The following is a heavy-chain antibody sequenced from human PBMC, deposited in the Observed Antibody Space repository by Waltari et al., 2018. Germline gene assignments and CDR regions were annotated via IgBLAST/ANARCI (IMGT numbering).Heavy chain of an antibody. V-gene: IGHV4-39*07. D-gene: IGHD3-3*02. CDR2: IYYRGST. CDR3: ARISEGNWFDP. CDR1: GGSISSSSYY. J-gene: IGHJ5*02. Sequence: QLQLQESGPGLVKPSETLSLTCTVSGGSISSSSYYWVWIRQPPGQGLEWIGSIYYRGSTYYNPSLKSRVTISVDTSKNQFYLKLSSVTAADTAVYFCARISEGNWFDPWGQGTLVTVSS.